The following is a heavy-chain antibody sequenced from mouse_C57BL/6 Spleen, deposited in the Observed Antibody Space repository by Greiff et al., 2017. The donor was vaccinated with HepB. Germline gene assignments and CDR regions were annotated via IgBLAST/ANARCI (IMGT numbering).Heavy chain of an antibody. V-gene: IGHV1-69*01. CDR3: AREGHDY. D-gene: IGHD3-3*01. CDR1: GYTFTSYW. J-gene: IGHJ2*01. CDR2: IDPSDSYT. Sequence: VQLQQSGAELVMPGASVKLSCKASGYTFTSYWMHWVKQRPGQGLEWIGEIDPSDSYTNYNQKFKGKSTLTVDKSSSTAYMQLSSLTSEDSAVYYCAREGHDYWGQGTTLTVSS.